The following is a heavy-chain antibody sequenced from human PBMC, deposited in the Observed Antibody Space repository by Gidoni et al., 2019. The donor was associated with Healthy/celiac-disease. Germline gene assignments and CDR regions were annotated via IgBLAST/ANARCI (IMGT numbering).Heavy chain of an antibody. Sequence: CSSYAMSWVRQAPGKGLEWVSAISGSGGSTYYADSVKGRFTISRDNSKNTLYLQMNSLRAEDTAVYYCAKRGHIFPYWGQGTLVTVSS. J-gene: IGHJ4*02. D-gene: IGHD2-21*01. V-gene: IGHV3-23*01. CDR2: ISGSGGST. CDR1: CSSYA. CDR3: AKRGHIFPY.